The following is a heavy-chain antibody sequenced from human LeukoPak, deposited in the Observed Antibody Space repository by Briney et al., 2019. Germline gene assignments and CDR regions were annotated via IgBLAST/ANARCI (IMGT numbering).Heavy chain of an antibody. J-gene: IGHJ5*02. CDR3: ARRIPNWNPLRGNWFDP. D-gene: IGHD1-1*01. V-gene: IGHV4-39*07. CDR2: LYYSGST. Sequence: PSETLSLTCTVSGGSISSSTYYWGWIRQPPGKGLEWIGSLYYSGSTYYNPSLKSRVTISVDTSKNQFSLKLSSVTAADTAVYYCARRIPNWNPLRGNWFDPWGQGTLVTVSS. CDR1: GGSISSSTYY.